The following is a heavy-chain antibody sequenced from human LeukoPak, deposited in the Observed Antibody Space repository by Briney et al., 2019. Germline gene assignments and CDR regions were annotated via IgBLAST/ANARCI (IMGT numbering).Heavy chain of an antibody. CDR2: LYYTGST. D-gene: IGHD2-2*01. Sequence: SETLSLTCTVSRGSITHSNYYWGWIRQPPGKGLEWIGSLYYTGSTYYSPSLKSRVTISLHTPKNQFSLRLTSVTAADTAVYYCARYGLSGLSEINAFDIWGQGTMVTVSS. V-gene: IGHV4-39*07. CDR3: ARYGLSGLSEINAFDI. J-gene: IGHJ3*02. CDR1: RGSITHSNYY.